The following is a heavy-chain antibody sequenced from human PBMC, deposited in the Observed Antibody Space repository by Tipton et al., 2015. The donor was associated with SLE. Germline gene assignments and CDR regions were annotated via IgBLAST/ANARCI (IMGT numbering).Heavy chain of an antibody. Sequence: TLSLTCTVSGGSISSHYWSWIRHPPGKGLEWIGYIYYSGSTNYNPSLKSRVTISVDTSKNQFSLKLSSVTAADTAVYYCARGVWAYCGGDCYSPYYYYYGMDVWGQETTVTVSS. CDR2: IYYSGST. V-gene: IGHV4-59*11. D-gene: IGHD2-21*01. CDR3: ARGVWAYCGGDCYSPYYYYYGMDV. CDR1: GGSISSHY. J-gene: IGHJ6*02.